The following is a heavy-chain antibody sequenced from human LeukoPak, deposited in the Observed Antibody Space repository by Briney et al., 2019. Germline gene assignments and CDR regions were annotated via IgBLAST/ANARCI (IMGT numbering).Heavy chain of an antibody. CDR3: ARDHRTGPKEKGAFDI. Sequence: SVKVSCKASGGTFSSYAISWVRQAPGQGLEWMGGIIPIFGTANYAQKFQGRVTITTDESTSTAYMELSSLRSEDTAVYYCARDHRTGPKEKGAFDIWGQGTMVTVSS. CDR2: IIPIFGTA. V-gene: IGHV1-69*05. J-gene: IGHJ3*02. CDR1: GGTFSSYA. D-gene: IGHD1/OR15-1a*01.